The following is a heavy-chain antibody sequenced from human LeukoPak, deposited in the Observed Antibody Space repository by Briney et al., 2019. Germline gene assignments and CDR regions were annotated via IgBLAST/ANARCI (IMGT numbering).Heavy chain of an antibody. Sequence: GGSLRLSCAASGFTFDDYTMHWVRQAPGKGLEWVSLISWDGGSTYYADSVKGRFTISRDNSKNTLYLQMNSLRAEDTAVYYCAKATPRYYFDYWGQGTLVTVSS. CDR3: AKATPRYYFDY. CDR2: ISWDGGST. J-gene: IGHJ4*02. V-gene: IGHV3-43*01. CDR1: GFTFDDYT.